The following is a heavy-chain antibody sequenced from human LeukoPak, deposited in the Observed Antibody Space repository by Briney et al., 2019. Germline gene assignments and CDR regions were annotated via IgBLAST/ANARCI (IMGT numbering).Heavy chain of an antibody. V-gene: IGHV3-74*01. CDR1: GITFTSDA. D-gene: IGHD3-10*01. CDR2: ISGDGRST. Sequence: PGGSLRLSCAASGITFTSDAMHWVRQAPGKGLLWVSRISGDGRSTTYADSVKGRFIISKDSAKNTVYLQLKSLRVEDTAVYHCVHGAPFDSWGQGTLVTVSS. CDR3: VHGAPFDS. J-gene: IGHJ4*02.